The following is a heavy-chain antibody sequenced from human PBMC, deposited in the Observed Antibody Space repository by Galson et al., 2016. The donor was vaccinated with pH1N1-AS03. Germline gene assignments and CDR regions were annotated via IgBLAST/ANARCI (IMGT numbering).Heavy chain of an antibody. CDR3: GRHLRSSYSMDV. J-gene: IGHJ6*02. CDR2: IFYNGTT. D-gene: IGHD2-15*01. Sequence: TLSLTCTVSGGSISSYYWSWIRQPPGKRLEWIGYIFYNGTTNYNPSLKSRVTISVDTSKNQFSLRLSSVTAADTAVYYCGRHLRSSYSMDVWGQGTTVTVSS. V-gene: IGHV4-59*08. CDR1: GGSISSYY.